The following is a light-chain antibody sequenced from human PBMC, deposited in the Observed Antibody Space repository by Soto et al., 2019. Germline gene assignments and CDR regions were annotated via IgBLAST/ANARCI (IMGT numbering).Light chain of an antibody. V-gene: IGKV3D-15*01. Sequence: EIVMTQSPATLSVSPGERVTLSCRASQSVSQSVTTNLAWYQQKPGQAPRLLIFDASARAVDIPGRFSGSKSGTEFTLTISSLQPEDFAVYYCHYYDKWPPGTFGQGTK. CDR2: DAS. CDR1: QSVSQSVTTN. CDR3: HYYDKWPPGT. J-gene: IGKJ1*01.